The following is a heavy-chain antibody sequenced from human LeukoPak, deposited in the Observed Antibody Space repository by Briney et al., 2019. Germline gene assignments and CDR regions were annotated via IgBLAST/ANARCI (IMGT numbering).Heavy chain of an antibody. J-gene: IGHJ4*02. CDR2: INPNSGGA. CDR1: GYTFTGEY. CDR3: ARGGDDWNYMAY. D-gene: IGHD1-7*01. Sequence: ASVKVSCKASGYTFTGEYMHWVRRAPGQGLEWMGWINPNSGGAKYAQKFQGRVTMTRDTSISTVYVELSSLRSDDTAVYYCARGGDDWNYMAYWGQGTLVTVSS. V-gene: IGHV1-2*02.